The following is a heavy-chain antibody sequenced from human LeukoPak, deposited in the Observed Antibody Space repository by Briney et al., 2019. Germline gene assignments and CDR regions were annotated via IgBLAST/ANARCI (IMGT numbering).Heavy chain of an antibody. Sequence: GGSLRLFCAASGFTFSSYAMSWVRQAPGKGLEWVSAIGGSGGSAYYADSVKGRFTISRDNSKNTLYLQMNSLRAEDTAVYYCAKDPLIAGAGEFDYWGQGTLVTVSS. V-gene: IGHV3-23*01. CDR3: AKDPLIAGAGEFDY. CDR2: IGGSGGSA. J-gene: IGHJ4*02. D-gene: IGHD6-19*01. CDR1: GFTFSSYA.